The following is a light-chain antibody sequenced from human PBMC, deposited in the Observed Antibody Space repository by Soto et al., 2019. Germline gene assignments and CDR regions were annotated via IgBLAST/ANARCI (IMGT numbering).Light chain of an antibody. Sequence: QSAVTQPLSVSGSPGQSVTISCTGTSSDVGGYNYVSWYQQHPGKAPKLMIYDVSKRPSGVPDRFSGSKSGNTASLTISGLQAQDEADYYCCSYAGSYNYVFGTGTKVTVL. V-gene: IGLV2-11*01. CDR1: SSDVGGYNY. J-gene: IGLJ1*01. CDR3: CSYAGSYNYV. CDR2: DVS.